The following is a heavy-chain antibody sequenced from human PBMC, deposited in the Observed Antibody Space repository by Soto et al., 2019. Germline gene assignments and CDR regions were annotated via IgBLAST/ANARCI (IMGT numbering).Heavy chain of an antibody. CDR3: ARGGALDGTSPPFNH. CDR1: GYTFSGRY. CDR2: INANSGDT. V-gene: IGHV1-2*02. Sequence: ASLKVSCKASGYTFSGRYMHCIRQAPGQGPEWLGWINANSGDTDRAPKFQDRLTMTRDTSISTAYMELSRLRSDDTAVYYCARGGALDGTSPPFNHWGQGTLVTVSS. D-gene: IGHD6-19*01. J-gene: IGHJ4*02.